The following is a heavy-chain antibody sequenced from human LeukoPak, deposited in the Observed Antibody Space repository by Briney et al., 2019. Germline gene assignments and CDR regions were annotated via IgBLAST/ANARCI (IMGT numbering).Heavy chain of an antibody. CDR1: GGTFSSYA. J-gene: IGHJ4*02. D-gene: IGHD2-2*01. Sequence: SVKVSCKASGGTFSSYAINWVRQAPGQGLEWMGGIIPIFGTANYAQKFQGRVTMTTDTSTSTAYMELRSLRSDDTAVYYCARDGCCSTSCYDSWGQGTLVTVSS. V-gene: IGHV1-69*05. CDR3: ARDGCCSTSCYDS. CDR2: IIPIFGTA.